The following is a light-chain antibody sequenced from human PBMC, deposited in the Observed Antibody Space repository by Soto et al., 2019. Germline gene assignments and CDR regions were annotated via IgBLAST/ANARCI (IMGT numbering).Light chain of an antibody. CDR3: QERSDWYS. J-gene: IGKJ2*01. CDR2: DVS. V-gene: IGKV3-11*01. CDR1: QSVRGF. Sequence: EIVLTQSPATLSLSPGERATLSCRASQSVRGFLAWYQQKPGQPPRLLIYDVSKRATGIPARVSGSGSGTDFTLTISSLEPEDFAVYYCQERSDWYSFGQGTKLEI.